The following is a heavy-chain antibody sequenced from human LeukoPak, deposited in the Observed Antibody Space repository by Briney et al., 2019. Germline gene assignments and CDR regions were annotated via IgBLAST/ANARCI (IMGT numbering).Heavy chain of an antibody. J-gene: IGHJ4*02. Sequence: GGSLRLSCAASGFTVNSNYMSWVRQAPGKGLEWVSVIYSGGSTYYADSVKGRFTISRDNSKNTLYLQMNSLRAEDTAVYYCARDHGFGELFFDYWGQGTLVTVSS. D-gene: IGHD3-10*01. CDR1: GFTVNSNY. CDR3: ARDHGFGELFFDY. V-gene: IGHV3-66*01. CDR2: IYSGGST.